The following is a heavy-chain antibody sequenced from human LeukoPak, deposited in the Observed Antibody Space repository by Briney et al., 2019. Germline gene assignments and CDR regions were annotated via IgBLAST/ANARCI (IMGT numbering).Heavy chain of an antibody. CDR2: IILIFGTA. D-gene: IGHD2-2*01. CDR1: GGTFSSYA. Sequence: GSSVKVSCKASGGTFSSYAISWVRQAPGQGLEWMGGIILIFGTANYAQKFQGRVTITTDESTSTAYMELSSLRSEDTAVYYCARIRRVPAAMVYYYYYYMDVWGKGTTVTVSS. J-gene: IGHJ6*03. V-gene: IGHV1-69*05. CDR3: ARIRRVPAAMVYYYYYYMDV.